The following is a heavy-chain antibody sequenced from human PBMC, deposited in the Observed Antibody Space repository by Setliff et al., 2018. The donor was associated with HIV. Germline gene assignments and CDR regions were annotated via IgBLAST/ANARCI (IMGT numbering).Heavy chain of an antibody. CDR2: IIPIFATA. Sequence: SVKVSCKASGGTFSSYATSWVRQAPGQGLEWMGGIIPIFATANHAQKFQGRVTITADESTSTAYMSLSSLRFEDTAVYYCAACSASAYYYYYMDVWDKGTTVTVSS. CDR1: GGTFSSYA. CDR3: AACSASAYYYYYMDV. J-gene: IGHJ6*03. V-gene: IGHV1-69*13. D-gene: IGHD2-15*01.